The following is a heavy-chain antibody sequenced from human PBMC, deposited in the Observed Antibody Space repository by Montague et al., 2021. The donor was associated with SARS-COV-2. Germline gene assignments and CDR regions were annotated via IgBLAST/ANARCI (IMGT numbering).Heavy chain of an antibody. CDR3: AKQRGTITTTFDY. Sequence: SLRLSCAASGFTFNIYGMSWVRQAPGQGLEWASCISGSGGTYYAGSVKGRFAISRDTSNNTLYLQMNSLRAEDTAIYYCAKQRGTITTTFDYWGQGSLVTVSS. CDR1: GFTFNIYG. CDR2: ISGSGGT. D-gene: IGHD1-1*01. V-gene: IGHV3-23*01. J-gene: IGHJ4*02.